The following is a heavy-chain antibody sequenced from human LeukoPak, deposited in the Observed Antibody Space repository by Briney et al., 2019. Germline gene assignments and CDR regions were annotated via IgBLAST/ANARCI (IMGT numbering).Heavy chain of an antibody. D-gene: IGHD3-22*01. CDR2: IIPIFGTA. Sequence: SVKVSCKASGGTFSSYAISWVRQAPGQGLERMGRIIPIFGTANYAQKFQGRVTITTDESTSTAYMELSSLRSEDTAVYYCARDMGYYDSSGYYLYWGQGTLVTVSS. CDR3: ARDMGYYDSSGYYLY. CDR1: GGTFSSYA. J-gene: IGHJ4*02. V-gene: IGHV1-69*05.